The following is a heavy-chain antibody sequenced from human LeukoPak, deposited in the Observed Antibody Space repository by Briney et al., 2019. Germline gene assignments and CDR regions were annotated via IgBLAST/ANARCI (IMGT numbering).Heavy chain of an antibody. CDR3: ARHVVAAGTSVPRNWFDP. CDR2: IYHSGST. D-gene: IGHD6-13*01. CDR1: GYSISSGYY. J-gene: IGHJ5*02. Sequence: SEILSLTCAVSGYSISSGYYWGWIRQPPGKGLEWIGSIYHSGSTYYNPSLKSRVTISVDTSKNQFSLKLSSVTAADTAVYYCARHVVAAGTSVPRNWFDPWGQGTLVTVSS. V-gene: IGHV4-38-2*01.